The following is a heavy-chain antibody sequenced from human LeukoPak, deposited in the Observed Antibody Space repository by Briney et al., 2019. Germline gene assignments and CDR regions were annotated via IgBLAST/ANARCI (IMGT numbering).Heavy chain of an antibody. CDR2: INHSGST. Sequence: PSETLSLTCAVYGGSFSGYYWSWIRQPPGKGLEWIGEINHSGSTNYNPSLKSRVTISVDTSKNQFSLKLSSVTAADTAVYYCARAVDWDGFDIWGQGTMVTVSS. CDR1: GGSFSGYY. J-gene: IGHJ3*02. D-gene: IGHD2-21*01. CDR3: ARAVDWDGFDI. V-gene: IGHV4-34*01.